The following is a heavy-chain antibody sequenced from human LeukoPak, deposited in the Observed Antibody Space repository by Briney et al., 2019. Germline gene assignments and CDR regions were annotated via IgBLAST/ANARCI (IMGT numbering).Heavy chain of an antibody. V-gene: IGHV3-21*01. CDR3: ARGHDY. J-gene: IGHJ4*02. Sequence: GSLRLFCSASGFTFCRFSNSLGRQAPGKGLEWVSSISSSSSYIYYADSVKGRFTISRDNAKNSLYLQMNSLRAEDTAVYYCARGHDYWGQGTLVTVSS. CDR1: GFTFCRFS. CDR2: ISSSSSYI.